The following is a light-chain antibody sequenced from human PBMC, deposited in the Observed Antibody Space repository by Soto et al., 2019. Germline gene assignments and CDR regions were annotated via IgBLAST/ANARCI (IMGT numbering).Light chain of an antibody. Sequence: EIVLTQSPGTLSLSPGERATLSCRASQSVRSNYLAWYQQKPGQAPRLLIYGASSRATGIPDRFSGTGSGTDFNLTISRLEPEDFAVYYCQKYGGSPYTFGQGTKREIK. CDR1: QSVRSNY. CDR3: QKYGGSPYT. V-gene: IGKV3-20*01. J-gene: IGKJ2*01. CDR2: GAS.